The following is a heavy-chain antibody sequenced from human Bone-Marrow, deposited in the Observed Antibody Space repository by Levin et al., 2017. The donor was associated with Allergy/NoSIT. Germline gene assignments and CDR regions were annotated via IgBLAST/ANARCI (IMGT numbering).Heavy chain of an antibody. CDR1: GFTFSSYG. CDR2: ISYDDSDR. CDR3: AKDLANIVAVEAFWSDDFYYGMDV. V-gene: IGHV3-30*18. Sequence: PGGSLRLSCVASGFTFSSYGMHWVRQTPGKGLEWVALISYDDSDRYYGDSVKGRFTISRDNSKSTVYLQLNSLRPEDTAIYYCAKDLANIVAVEAFWSDDFYYGMDVWGQGTAVTVSS. D-gene: IGHD2-15*01. J-gene: IGHJ6*02.